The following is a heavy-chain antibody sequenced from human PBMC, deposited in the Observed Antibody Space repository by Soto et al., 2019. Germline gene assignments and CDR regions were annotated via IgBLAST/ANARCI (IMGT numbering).Heavy chain of an antibody. J-gene: IGHJ4*02. CDR2: VDHSGRT. CDR1: GYSINSDYY. Sequence: LSLTCAVSGYSINSDYYWGWIRQPPGKGLEWIGSVDHSGRTYYSPSLRSRLTIFIDTFKNQFSLRLTSVTAADTAMYFCAKKGYYPSGKINLFDSWGPGTLVTVSS. V-gene: IGHV4-38-2*01. D-gene: IGHD3-10*01. CDR3: AKKGYYPSGKINLFDS.